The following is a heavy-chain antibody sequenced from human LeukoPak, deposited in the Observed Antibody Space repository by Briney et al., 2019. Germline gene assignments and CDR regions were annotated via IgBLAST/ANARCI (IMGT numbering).Heavy chain of an antibody. CDR3: ARDEGALPTVTLAIDY. CDR2: IKQDGSEK. Sequence: PGGSLRLSCAASGFTFSSYWMSWVRQAPGKGLEWVANIKQDGSEKYYVDSVKGRFTISRDNAKNSLYLQMNSLRAEDTAVYYCARDEGALPTVTLAIDYWGQGTLVTVSS. CDR1: GFTFSSYW. J-gene: IGHJ4*02. D-gene: IGHD4-17*01. V-gene: IGHV3-7*01.